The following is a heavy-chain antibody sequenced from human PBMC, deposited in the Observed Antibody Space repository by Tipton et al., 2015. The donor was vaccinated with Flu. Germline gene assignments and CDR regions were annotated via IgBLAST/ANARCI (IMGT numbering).Heavy chain of an antibody. CDR1: GFTVSSNH. J-gene: IGHJ5*02. CDR3: TRGQGANP. V-gene: IGHV3-53*01. Sequence: QLVQSGGGLIQPGGSLRLSCATSGFTVSSNHMSWVRQAPGKRLEWVSVIYSDGRAYYVDSVKDRFTVSRDDSKNMLSLQMDSLRAEDTAVYYCTRGQGANPWGQGTLVTVSS. CDR2: IYSDGRA.